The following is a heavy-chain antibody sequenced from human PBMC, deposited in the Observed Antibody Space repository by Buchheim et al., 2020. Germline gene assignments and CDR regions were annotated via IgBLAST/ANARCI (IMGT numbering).Heavy chain of an antibody. J-gene: IGHJ5*02. CDR2: IKQDGSEK. CDR3: GNGSNWFDP. Sequence: EVHLVESGGGLVQPGGSLRLSCAASGFTFSGSWMNWVRQAPGKGLEWVANIKQDGSEKYYVDSVKGRFGISRDNAKTSLYLQMNSLRAEDTAVYYCGNGSNWFDPWGQGTL. V-gene: IGHV3-7*01. CDR1: GFTFSGSW.